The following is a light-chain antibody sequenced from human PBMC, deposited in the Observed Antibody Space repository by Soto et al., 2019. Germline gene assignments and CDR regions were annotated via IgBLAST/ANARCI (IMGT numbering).Light chain of an antibody. CDR2: EVT. V-gene: IGLV2-8*01. Sequence: QSVLTQPPSASGSPGQSVTISCTGTSSDVGGYNYVSWYQQYPGKAPKLMIYEVTNRPSGVPDRFSGSKSGNTASLTVSGLQAEDEADYYCSSYAGSKSDVFGTGTKLTVL. CDR1: SSDVGGYNY. CDR3: SSYAGSKSDV. J-gene: IGLJ1*01.